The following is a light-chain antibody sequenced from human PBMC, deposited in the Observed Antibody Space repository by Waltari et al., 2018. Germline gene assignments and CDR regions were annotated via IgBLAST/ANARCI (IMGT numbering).Light chain of an antibody. CDR1: QSVRRS. V-gene: IGKV3-20*01. J-gene: IGKJ1*01. CDR2: DAS. CDR3: QKYVSLPAT. Sequence: DIVLTQSPGTLSLSPGDRVTLSCRASQSVRRSLAWYQQKPGQAPRLLIYDASSRATGIPDRFSGSGSGTDFSLTISRLEPEDSAVYYCQKYVSLPATFGQGTKVEIK.